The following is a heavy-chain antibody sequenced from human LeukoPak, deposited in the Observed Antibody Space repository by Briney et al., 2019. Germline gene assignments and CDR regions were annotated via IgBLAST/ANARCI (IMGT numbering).Heavy chain of an antibody. CDR3: ARETDYDFWSGYLPNYYYGMDV. CDR1: GGSISSGGSR. Sequence: PSETLSLTCNVSGGSISSGGSRWSWIRQHPGKGLEWIGYIYYSGSTYYNPSLKSRVTISVDTSKNQFSLKLSSVTAADTAVYYCARETDYDFWSGYLPNYYYGMDVWGQGTTVTVSS. J-gene: IGHJ6*02. V-gene: IGHV4-31*03. D-gene: IGHD3-3*01. CDR2: IYYSGST.